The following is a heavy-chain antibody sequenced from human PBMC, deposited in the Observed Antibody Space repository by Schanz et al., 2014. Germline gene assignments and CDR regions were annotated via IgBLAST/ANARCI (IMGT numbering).Heavy chain of an antibody. CDR1: GFNFNTYA. V-gene: IGHV3-23*01. CDR2: LTEGGGGT. Sequence: EVQLLESGGGLAQPGGSLRLACAASGFNFNTYAMSWVRQAPGKGLEWVSGLTEGGGGTYYTDTVKGRFTISRDSSKNTLYPQMNSLRADDTAVYYCAKHVRSLTGNDYWGQGTLVTVSS. CDR3: AKHVRSLTGNDY. D-gene: IGHD3-9*01. J-gene: IGHJ4*02.